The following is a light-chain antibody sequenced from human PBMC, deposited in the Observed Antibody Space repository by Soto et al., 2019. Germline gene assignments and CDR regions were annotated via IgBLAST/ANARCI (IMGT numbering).Light chain of an antibody. CDR2: GAS. CDR3: QQYDSSPIT. CDR1: QNILSN. V-gene: IGKV3-20*01. J-gene: IGKJ5*01. Sequence: EIVLTQSPATLSLSPGERATLSFRASQNILSNLAWYQQKPGQAPSLLIYGASRRATGIPDRFSGSGSGTDFTLTISRLEPEDFAVYYCQQYDSSPITFGQGTRLEI.